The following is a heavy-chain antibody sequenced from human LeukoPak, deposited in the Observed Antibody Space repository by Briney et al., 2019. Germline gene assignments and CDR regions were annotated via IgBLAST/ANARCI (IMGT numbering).Heavy chain of an antibody. V-gene: IGHV3-9*01. Sequence: GGSLRLSCASSGFTFDDYAMHWVRQAPGKGLEWVSGISWNSGSIGYADSVKGRFTISRDNAKNSLYLQMNSLRAEDTALYYCAEDMVAVDTAMVGGFDYWGQGTLVTVSS. CDR2: ISWNSGSI. CDR1: GFTFDDYA. CDR3: AEDMVAVDTAMVGGFDY. D-gene: IGHD5-18*01. J-gene: IGHJ4*02.